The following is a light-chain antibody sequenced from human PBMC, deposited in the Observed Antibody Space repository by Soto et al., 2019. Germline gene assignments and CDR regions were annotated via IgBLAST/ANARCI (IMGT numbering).Light chain of an antibody. Sequence: EIVLTQSPGTLSLSPGDRATLSCRASQSVSSSYLAWYRQKPGQAPRLLIYDASSRATGIPDRFSGSGSGTDFTLTISRLEPEDFAVYYCQQYGISPYTFGKGTKLEIE. CDR3: QQYGISPYT. V-gene: IGKV3-20*01. J-gene: IGKJ2*01. CDR2: DAS. CDR1: QSVSSSY.